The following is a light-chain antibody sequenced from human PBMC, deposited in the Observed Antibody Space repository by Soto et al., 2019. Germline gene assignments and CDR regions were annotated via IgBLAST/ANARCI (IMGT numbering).Light chain of an antibody. CDR2: GAS. V-gene: IGKV3-15*01. J-gene: IGKJ1*01. CDR1: ESVSSK. Sequence: EILITQSPATLSVSPGERATLSCRASESVSSKLAWYQQKPGQAPRLLIYGASTRATGIPARLSGSGSGTEFTLPIRRLEPEDFAVYYCQQYGSSWTFGQGTKVDIK. CDR3: QQYGSSWT.